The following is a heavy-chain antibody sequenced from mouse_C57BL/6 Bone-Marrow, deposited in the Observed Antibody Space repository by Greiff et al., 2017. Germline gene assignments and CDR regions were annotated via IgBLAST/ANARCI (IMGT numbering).Heavy chain of an antibody. CDR2: IYPGSGST. CDR3: ARSRDYPYFDY. J-gene: IGHJ2*01. Sequence: VQLQQSGAELVRPGTSVKVSCKASGYAFTNYLIEWVKQRPGQGLEWIGDIYPGSGSTNYNEKFKSKATLTVDTSSSTAYMQLSSLTSEDSAVYYCARSRDYPYFDYWGQGTTLTVSS. D-gene: IGHD2-4*01. CDR1: GYAFTNYL. V-gene: IGHV1-54*01.